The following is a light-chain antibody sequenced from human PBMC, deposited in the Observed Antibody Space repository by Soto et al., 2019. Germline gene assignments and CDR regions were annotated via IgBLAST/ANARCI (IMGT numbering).Light chain of an antibody. V-gene: IGKV3-15*01. J-gene: IGKJ5*01. CDR1: QSVSSN. CDR2: GAS. Sequence: ILMTQSPATLSVSPGERATLSCRASQSVSSNLAWYQQKPDQAPRLLIYGASTRATGIPARFSGSGSGTEFTLTISSLQSADFAVYYCQQYNNWLITFGQGTRLEIK. CDR3: QQYNNWLIT.